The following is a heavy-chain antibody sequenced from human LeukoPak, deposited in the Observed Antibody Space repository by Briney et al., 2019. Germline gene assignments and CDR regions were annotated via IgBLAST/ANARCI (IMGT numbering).Heavy chain of an antibody. V-gene: IGHV1-3*01. CDR1: GYTFTSYA. J-gene: IGHJ4*02. CDR2: INAGNGNT. D-gene: IGHD3-10*01. Sequence: GASVKVSCKASGYTFTSYAMHWVRQAPGQRLEWMGWINAGNGNTKYSQKFQGRVAITRDTSASTAYMELSSLRSENTAVYYCARGDLVTMLDYWGQGTLVTVSS. CDR3: ARGDLVTMLDY.